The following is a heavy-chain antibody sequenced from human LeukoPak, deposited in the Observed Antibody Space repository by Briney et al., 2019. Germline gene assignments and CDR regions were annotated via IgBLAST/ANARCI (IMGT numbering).Heavy chain of an antibody. D-gene: IGHD1-26*01. Sequence: PGGSLRLSCAASGFTVSDNYMSWVRQAPGKGLEWVSAIYSGGDTYYADSVKGRFTISRDNSKKTLYLQMNSLRAEDTAVYYCARGVFGTWEPGTFDYWGQGTVVTVSS. J-gene: IGHJ4*02. CDR2: IYSGGDT. CDR3: ARGVFGTWEPGTFDY. CDR1: GFTVSDNY. V-gene: IGHV3-66*01.